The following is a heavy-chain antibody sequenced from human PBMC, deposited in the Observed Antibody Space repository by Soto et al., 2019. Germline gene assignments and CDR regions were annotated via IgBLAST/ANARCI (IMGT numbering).Heavy chain of an antibody. D-gene: IGHD2-2*01. CDR1: GFTFSPYA. CDR2: ISYDGNNK. Sequence: QVQLVESGGGVVQPGRSLRLSCAASGFTFSPYAMHWVRQAPGKGLEWVAVISYDGNNKNYADSVKGRLAISRDNSRNTLYLQMNSPRAEDTAVYYCARARLDTPALDYWGQGTLVTVSS. V-gene: IGHV3-30*09. CDR3: ARARLDTPALDY. J-gene: IGHJ4*02.